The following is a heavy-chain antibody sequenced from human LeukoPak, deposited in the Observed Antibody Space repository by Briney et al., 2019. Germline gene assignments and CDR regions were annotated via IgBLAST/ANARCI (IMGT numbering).Heavy chain of an antibody. D-gene: IGHD5-18*01. V-gene: IGHV1-2*02. CDR2: INPNSGGT. CDR3: AREGGGYSYGPFDY. CDR1: GYTFTGYY. J-gene: IGHJ4*02. Sequence: ASVKVSCKASGYTFTGYYMHWVRQAPGQGLEWMGWINPNSGGTNYAQKFQGRVTMTRDTSISTAYMELSRLRSDDTAGYYCAREGGGYSYGPFDYWGQGTLVTVSS.